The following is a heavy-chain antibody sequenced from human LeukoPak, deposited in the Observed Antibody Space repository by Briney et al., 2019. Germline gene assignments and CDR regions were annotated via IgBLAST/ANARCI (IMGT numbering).Heavy chain of an antibody. D-gene: IGHD1-7*01. CDR1: GGSISNYY. CDR3: ARDNWNYRGSDYYYYMDV. V-gene: IGHV4-4*07. Sequence: SETLSLTCTVAGGSISNYYWSWIRQPAGKGLEWIGRIYTSGSTNYNPSLKSRVTISVDTSKNQFSLKLSSVTAADTAVYYCARDNWNYRGSDYYYYMDVWGKGTTVTVSS. J-gene: IGHJ6*03. CDR2: IYTSGST.